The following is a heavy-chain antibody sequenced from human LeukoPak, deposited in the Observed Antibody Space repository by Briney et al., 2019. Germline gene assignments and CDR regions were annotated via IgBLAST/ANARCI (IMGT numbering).Heavy chain of an antibody. CDR1: GGTFSSYA. Sequence: ASVKVSCKASGGTFSSYAISWVRQAPGQGLEWMGWINPNSGGTNYAQKFQGRVTMTRDTSISTAYMELSRLRSDDTAVYYCAREDGYSSSSRWFDPWGQGTLVTVSS. CDR2: INPNSGGT. CDR3: AREDGYSSSSRWFDP. V-gene: IGHV1-2*02. J-gene: IGHJ5*02. D-gene: IGHD6-6*01.